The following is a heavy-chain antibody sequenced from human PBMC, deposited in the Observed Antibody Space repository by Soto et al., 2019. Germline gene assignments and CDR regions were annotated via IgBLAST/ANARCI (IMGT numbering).Heavy chain of an antibody. J-gene: IGHJ6*02. D-gene: IGHD3-3*01. V-gene: IGHV3-30*18. CDR2: ISYDGSNK. Sequence: GGSLRLSCAASGFTFSSYCMHWVRQAPGKGLEWVAVISYDGSNKYYADSVKGRFTISRDNSKNTLYLQMNSLRAEDTAVYYCAKDVRFWASVYGMDVWGQGTTVTVS. CDR1: GFTFSSYC. CDR3: AKDVRFWASVYGMDV.